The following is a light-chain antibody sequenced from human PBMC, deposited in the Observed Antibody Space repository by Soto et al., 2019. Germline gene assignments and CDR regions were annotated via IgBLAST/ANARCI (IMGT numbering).Light chain of an antibody. CDR1: QSLVHSDGNTY. J-gene: IGKJ1*01. CDR3: VEASCFSCT. Sequence: DIVMTQTPLSSPVTLGQPVSISCRSSQSLVHSDGNTYLSWFHERPGQPPRLLIYKISNRFSGVPDTGIGSGASRDFTVKIGTVEVEEVGVYYWVEASCFSCTCGQGTKVEVK. V-gene: IGKV2-24*01. CDR2: KIS.